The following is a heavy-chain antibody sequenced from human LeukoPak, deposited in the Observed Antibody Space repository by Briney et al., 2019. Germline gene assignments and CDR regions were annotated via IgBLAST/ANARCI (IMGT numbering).Heavy chain of an antibody. CDR2: MNPNSGNT. J-gene: IGHJ6*03. CDR3: ARVDKITMVRGVIITDYYYYMDV. V-gene: IGHV1-8*01. Sequence: ASVKVSCKASGYTFTSYDINWVRQATGQGREWMGWMNPNSGNTGYAQKFQGRVTMTRNSSNSTAYMELSRLRAEDTAVYYCARVDKITMVRGVIITDYYYYMDVWGKGTTVTISS. CDR1: GYTFTSYD. D-gene: IGHD3-10*01.